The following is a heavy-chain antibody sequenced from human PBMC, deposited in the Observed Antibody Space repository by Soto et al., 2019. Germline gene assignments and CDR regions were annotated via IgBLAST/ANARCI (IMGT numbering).Heavy chain of an antibody. D-gene: IGHD3-10*01. CDR2: INHSGST. CDR3: ARASYYYGSGSYNKSKRLAP. J-gene: IGHJ5*02. Sequence: SETLSLTCAVYGGSFSGYYWSWIRQPPGKGLEWIGEINHSGSTNYNPSLKSRVTISVDTSKNQFSLKLSSVTAADTAVYYCARASYYYGSGSYNKSKRLAPWGQGNLVTV. CDR1: GGSFSGYY. V-gene: IGHV4-34*01.